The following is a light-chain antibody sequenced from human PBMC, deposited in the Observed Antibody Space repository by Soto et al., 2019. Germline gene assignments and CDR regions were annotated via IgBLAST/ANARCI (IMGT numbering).Light chain of an antibody. CDR1: QTVSRNY. J-gene: IGKJ1*01. CDR2: GAS. Sequence: EIVLTQSPDTLSLSPGERATLSCRASQTVSRNYLAWYQQKPGQAPRLLIYGASSRATGIPDRFSGSGSGTDFAPTISRLEPEDLAVYYCQQYGSSWTFGQGAKVEIK. V-gene: IGKV3-20*01. CDR3: QQYGSSWT.